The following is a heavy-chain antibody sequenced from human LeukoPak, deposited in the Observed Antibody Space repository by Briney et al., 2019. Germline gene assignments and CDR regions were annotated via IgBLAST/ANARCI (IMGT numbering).Heavy chain of an antibody. CDR2: IIPIFGTA. D-gene: IGHD3-10*01. J-gene: IGHJ4*02. CDR1: GGTFSSYA. V-gene: IGHV1-69*13. Sequence: GASVKVSCKASGGTFSSYAISWVRQAPGQGLEWMGGIIPIFGTANYAQKFQGRVTITADESTSTAYMELSSLRSEDTAVYYCARTRLDYYGSGSYYWGQGTLVTVSS. CDR3: ARTRLDYYGSGSYY.